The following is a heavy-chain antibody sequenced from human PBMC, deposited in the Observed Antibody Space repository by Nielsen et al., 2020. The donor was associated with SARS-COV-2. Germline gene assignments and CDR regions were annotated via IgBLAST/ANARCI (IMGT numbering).Heavy chain of an antibody. CDR2: IGTAGDT. Sequence: GGSLRLSCAASGFTFSSYDMHWVRQATGKGLEWVSAIGTAGDTYYPGSVKGRFTISRENAKNSLYLQMNSLRAGDTAVYYCARALRVDTAMVGDYYYGMDVWGQGTTVTVSS. D-gene: IGHD5-18*01. J-gene: IGHJ6*02. V-gene: IGHV3-13*01. CDR1: GFTFSSYD. CDR3: ARALRVDTAMVGDYYYGMDV.